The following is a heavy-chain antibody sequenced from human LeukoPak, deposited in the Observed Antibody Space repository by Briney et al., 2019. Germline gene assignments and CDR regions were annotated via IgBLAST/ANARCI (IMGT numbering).Heavy chain of an antibody. CDR1: GGSISSYY. V-gene: IGHV4-34*01. CDR3: ARGGIVVVPAAPGSFDY. D-gene: IGHD2-2*01. CDR2: INHSGST. Sequence: SETLSLTCTVSGGSISSYYWSWIRQPPGKGLEWIGEINHSGSTNYNPSLKSRVTISVDTSKNQFSLKLSSVTAADTAVYYCARGGIVVVPAAPGSFDYWGQGTLVTVSS. J-gene: IGHJ4*02.